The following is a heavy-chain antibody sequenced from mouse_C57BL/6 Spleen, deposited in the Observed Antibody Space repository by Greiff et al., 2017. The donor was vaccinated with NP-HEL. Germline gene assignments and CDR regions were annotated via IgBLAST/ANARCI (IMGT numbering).Heavy chain of an antibody. Sequence: QVQLQQSGAELVRPGSSVKLSCKASGYTFTSYWMHWVKQRPIQGLEWIGNIDPSDSETHYNQKFKDKATLTVDKSSSTAYMQLSSLTSEDSAVYYCARVDYGSSYGYYYAMDYWGQGTSVTVSS. CDR3: ARVDYGSSYGYYYAMDY. J-gene: IGHJ4*01. V-gene: IGHV1-52*01. CDR2: IDPSDSET. CDR1: GYTFTSYW. D-gene: IGHD1-1*01.